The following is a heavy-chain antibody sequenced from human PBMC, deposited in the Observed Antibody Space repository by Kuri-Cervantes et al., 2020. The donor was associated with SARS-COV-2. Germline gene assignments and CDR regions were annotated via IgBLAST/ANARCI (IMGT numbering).Heavy chain of an antibody. D-gene: IGHD6-13*01. CDR3: ARETPEHTSSWFDF. CDR1: GFTFSSYS. Sequence: LSLTCAASGFTFSSYSMNWVRQAPGKGLEWVAIVSYAGSDLYADSVKGRFTISRDNSNNTLYLQMNSLRPEDTAVYYCARETPEHTSSWFDFWGQGSLVTVSS. CDR2: VSYAGSDL. J-gene: IGHJ4*02. V-gene: IGHV3-30*03.